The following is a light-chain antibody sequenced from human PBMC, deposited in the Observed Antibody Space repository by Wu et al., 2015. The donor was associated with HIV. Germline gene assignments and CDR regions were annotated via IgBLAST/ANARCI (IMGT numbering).Light chain of an antibody. J-gene: IGKJ1*01. Sequence: DIVLTQSPDTLSASPGERATLSCRASQSVSRFLAWYQHKPGQAPRVLIYDTSNRAAGIPTRFSGSGFGTDFTLTISSLEPEDFAVYYCHQRTTWPRTFGQGTKVEVK. CDR1: QSVSRF. CDR2: DTS. V-gene: IGKV3-11*01. CDR3: HQRTTWPRT.